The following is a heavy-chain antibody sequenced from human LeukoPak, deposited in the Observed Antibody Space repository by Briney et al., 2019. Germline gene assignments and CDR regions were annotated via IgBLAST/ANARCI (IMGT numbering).Heavy chain of an antibody. CDR1: EFTFSSYG. CDR3: ARDSAAGGQLWLTY. D-gene: IGHD5-18*01. Sequence: GGSLRLSCAASEFTFSSYGMHWVRQAPGKGLEWVAVIWYDGSDKYYADSVKGRFTIPRDNSRNTLHLQMNSLRAEDTAVYYCARDSAAGGQLWLTYWGQGTLVTVSS. J-gene: IGHJ4*02. V-gene: IGHV3-33*01. CDR2: IWYDGSDK.